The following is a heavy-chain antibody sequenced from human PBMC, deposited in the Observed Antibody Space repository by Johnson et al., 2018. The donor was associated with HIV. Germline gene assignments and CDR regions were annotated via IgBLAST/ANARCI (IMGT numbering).Heavy chain of an antibody. D-gene: IGHD3-3*01. Sequence: QVQLVESGGGVVQPGGSLRLSCAASGFTFSSYGMHWVRQAPGKGLEWVAFIRYDGSNKYYADSVKGRFTISRDNSKNTLYLQMNSLRAEDTAVYYCAKDADRFVEWVEAFEIWGQGTMVTVSS. CDR3: AKDADRFVEWVEAFEI. CDR2: IRYDGSNK. V-gene: IGHV3-30*02. J-gene: IGHJ3*02. CDR1: GFTFSSYG.